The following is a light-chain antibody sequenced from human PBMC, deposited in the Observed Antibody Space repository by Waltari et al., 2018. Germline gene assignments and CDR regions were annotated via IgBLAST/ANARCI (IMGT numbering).Light chain of an antibody. CDR2: EVT. CDR1: RNDVGSYNL. V-gene: IGLV2-23*02. CDR3: SSYAGSTTLVI. J-gene: IGLJ2*01. Sequence: QSAMTQPAAISGPPRRSLTIPSTGTRNDVGSYNLVSWYQQYPGKAPTLMIYEVTKPPSGVSSRFSGSKSGNTASLTISGLQAEDEADYYCSSYAGSTTLVIFGGGTKLTV.